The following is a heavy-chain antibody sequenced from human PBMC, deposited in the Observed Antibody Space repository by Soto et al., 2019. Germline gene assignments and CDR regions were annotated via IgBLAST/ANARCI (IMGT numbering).Heavy chain of an antibody. Sequence: LGESLKISCKGSGYSFTSYWIGWVRQMPGKGLEWMGIIYPGDSDTRYSPSFQGQVTISADKSISTAYLQWSSLKASDTAMYYCARQVGAENHYYYYGMDVWGQGTTVTVSS. V-gene: IGHV5-51*01. CDR2: IYPGDSDT. J-gene: IGHJ6*02. CDR1: GYSFTSYW. D-gene: IGHD1-26*01. CDR3: ARQVGAENHYYYYGMDV.